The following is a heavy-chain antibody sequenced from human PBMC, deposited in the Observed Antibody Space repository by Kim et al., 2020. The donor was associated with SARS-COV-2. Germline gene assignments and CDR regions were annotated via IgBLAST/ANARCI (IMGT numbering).Heavy chain of an antibody. CDR3: ARGGYSGYDWGLSGPFDI. Sequence: KGRFTISRENAKNSLYLQLNSLRAGDTAVYYCARGGYSGYDWGLSGPFDIWGQGTMVTVSS. V-gene: IGHV3-13*01. J-gene: IGHJ3*02. D-gene: IGHD5-12*01.